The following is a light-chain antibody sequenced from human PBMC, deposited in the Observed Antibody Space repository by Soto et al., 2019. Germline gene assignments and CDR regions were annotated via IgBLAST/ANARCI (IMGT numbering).Light chain of an antibody. CDR1: QSINSY. V-gene: IGKV1-39*01. CDR3: QQSYSTPIFT. J-gene: IGKJ3*01. Sequence: DIQMTQSPSSLSASVGDRATITCRASQSINSYLNWYQQKPGNAPKLLIYGASSLQSGVPSRFSGSGSGTDFTLTISSLQPEDFATYYCQQSYSTPIFTFGPGTKVDIK. CDR2: GAS.